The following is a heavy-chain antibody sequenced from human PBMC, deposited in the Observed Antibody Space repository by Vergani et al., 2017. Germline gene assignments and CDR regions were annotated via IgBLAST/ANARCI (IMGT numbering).Heavy chain of an antibody. CDR2: IDHTGRP. D-gene: IGHD4-11*01. J-gene: IGHJ6*03. CDR1: GASIRSSNYY. V-gene: IGHV4-61*05. Sequence: QLQLQESGPGLVKPSATLSLTCSVSGASIRSSNYYWGWIRQSPGEGLEWVGDIDHTGRPDYNPSLKSRLTMSVDKSRNQFSLTLNSVTATDTAIYFCARVNTETNGHLYYYYYMDVWGQGTAVTVS. CDR3: ARVNTETNGHLYYYYYMDV.